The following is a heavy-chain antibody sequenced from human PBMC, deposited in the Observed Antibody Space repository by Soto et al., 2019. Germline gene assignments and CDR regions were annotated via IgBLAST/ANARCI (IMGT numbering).Heavy chain of an antibody. CDR3: AREPTTVTKYSDAGVAV. J-gene: IGHJ6*02. CDR1: GGSVSSGSYY. Sequence: QVQLQESGPGLVKPSETLSLTCTVSGGSVSSGSYYWSWIRQPPGKGLEWIGYISYSGSTNYNPSLKSRLTISVATSKSQFSLKLSSVTTADTAVHYWAREPTTVTKYSDAGVAVWGQGTTVTVSS. CDR2: ISYSGST. D-gene: IGHD4-17*01. V-gene: IGHV4-61*01.